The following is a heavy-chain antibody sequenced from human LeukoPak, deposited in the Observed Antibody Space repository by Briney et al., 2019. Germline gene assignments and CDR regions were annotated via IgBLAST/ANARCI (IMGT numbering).Heavy chain of an antibody. V-gene: IGHV3-30*02. CDR2: VLYDGSLK. J-gene: IGHJ3*01. CDR3: AKRSMVRGVQFDAFDL. CDR1: GFTFSRCD. D-gene: IGHD3-10*01. Sequence: GGSLRLSCAASGFTFSRCDMHWVRQAPGKRLEWVAFVLYDGSLKYYADSVRGRVTISRDNSKNTLYLQMNSLRAEDTAVYYCAKRSMVRGVQFDAFDLWGQGTIVTVSS.